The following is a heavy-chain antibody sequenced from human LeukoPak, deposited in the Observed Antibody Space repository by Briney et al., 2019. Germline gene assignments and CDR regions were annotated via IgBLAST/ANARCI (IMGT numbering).Heavy chain of an antibody. J-gene: IGHJ6*04. CDR3: MRVRKSNFVDYYSHLAV. CDR1: GYNYTTYG. Sequence: ASVKVSCKASGYNYTTYGLSWVRQAPGQGLEWMGWISAFNAYTKYAQRFQGRVIMTTETSTSTAYMALRSLRSDDTAVYYCMRVRKSNFVDYYSHLAVWGTGTPVTVSS. CDR2: ISAFNAYT. D-gene: IGHD2-21*02. V-gene: IGHV1-18*01.